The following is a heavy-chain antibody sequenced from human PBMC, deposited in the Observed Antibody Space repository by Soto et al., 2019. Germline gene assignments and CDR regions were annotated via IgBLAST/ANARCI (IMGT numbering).Heavy chain of an antibody. V-gene: IGHV3-72*01. Sequence: GGSLRLSCAASGFTFSDHCMDWVRQAPGEGLEWVGRIRNKANYYTTEYAASVRGRFIISRDDSKNSVYLHMSSLKTEDTAVYYCAKGRDYTSAWLSYWGQGTLVTVS. CDR2: IRNKANYYTT. D-gene: IGHD3-10*01. J-gene: IGHJ4*02. CDR1: GFTFSDHC. CDR3: AKGRDYTSAWLSY.